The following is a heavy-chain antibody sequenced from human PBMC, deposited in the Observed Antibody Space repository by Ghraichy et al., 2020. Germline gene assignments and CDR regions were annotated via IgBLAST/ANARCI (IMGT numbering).Heavy chain of an antibody. D-gene: IGHD6-13*01. V-gene: IGHV1-69*13. CDR2: IIPIFGTA. J-gene: IGHJ6*02. CDR3: ARRRIAAAESYYYYGMDV. Sequence: SVKVSCKASGVTFSSYAISWVRQAPGQGLEWMGGIIPIFGTANYAQKFQGRVTITADESTSTAYMELSSLRSEDTAVYYCARRRIAAAESYYYYGMDVWGQGTTVTVSS. CDR1: GVTFSSYA.